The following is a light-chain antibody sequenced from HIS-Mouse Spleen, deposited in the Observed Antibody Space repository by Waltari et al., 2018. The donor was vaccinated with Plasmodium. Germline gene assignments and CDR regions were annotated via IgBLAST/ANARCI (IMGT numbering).Light chain of an antibody. CDR3: YSTDSSGNHRV. Sequence: SYELTQPPSVSVFPGQTARITCPADALPKKYAYWYQQKSGQAPVLVIYEDSKRPSGIPERFSGSSSGTMATLTISGAQVEDEADYYCYSTDSSGNHRVFGGGTKLTVL. J-gene: IGLJ3*02. CDR2: EDS. V-gene: IGLV3-10*01. CDR1: ALPKKY.